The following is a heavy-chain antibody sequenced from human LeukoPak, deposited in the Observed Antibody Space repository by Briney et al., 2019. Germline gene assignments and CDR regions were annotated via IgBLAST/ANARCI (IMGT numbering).Heavy chain of an antibody. D-gene: IGHD2-8*01. Sequence: GGSLRLSCAASGFTFSSYEMNWVRQAPGKGLEWVSYISSSGSTIYYADSVKGRFTISRDNAKNSLYLQMNSLRAEDTAVYYCAVLGSIKYIGDYWGQGTLVTVSS. V-gene: IGHV3-48*03. J-gene: IGHJ4*02. CDR1: GFTFSSYE. CDR2: ISSSGSTI. CDR3: AVLGSIKYIGDY.